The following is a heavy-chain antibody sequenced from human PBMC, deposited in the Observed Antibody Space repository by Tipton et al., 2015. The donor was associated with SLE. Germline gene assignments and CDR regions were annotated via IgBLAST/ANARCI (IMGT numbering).Heavy chain of an antibody. CDR2: MNPNSGNT. D-gene: IGHD5-24*01. V-gene: IGHV1-8*01. CDR3: ARAPPQLGFDY. Sequence: QLVQSGPEVKKPGASVKVSCKASGYTFTSFGINWVRQATGQGLEWMGWMNPNSGNTAYAQKFQGRVTMTRDTSISTAYMELSSLRSGDTAVYYCARAPPQLGFDYWGQGTLFTVSS. CDR1: GYTFTSFG. J-gene: IGHJ4*02.